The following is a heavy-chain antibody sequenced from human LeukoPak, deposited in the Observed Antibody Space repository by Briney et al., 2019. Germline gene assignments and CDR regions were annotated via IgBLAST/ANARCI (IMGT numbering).Heavy chain of an antibody. CDR1: VYTFTGYY. D-gene: IGHD1-26*01. J-gene: IGHJ5*02. CDR3: ARGGELAANWFDP. V-gene: IGHV1-2*02. Sequence: ASVKVSCKASVYTFTGYYMHWVRQAPGQGLEWMGWINPNSGGTNYAQKFQGRVTMTRDTSISTAYMELSRLRSDDTAVYYCARGGELAANWFDPWGQGTLVTVSS. CDR2: INPNSGGT.